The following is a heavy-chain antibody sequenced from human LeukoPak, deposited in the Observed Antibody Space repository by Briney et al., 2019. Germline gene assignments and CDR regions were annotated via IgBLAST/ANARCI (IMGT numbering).Heavy chain of an antibody. Sequence: SEPLSLTCPVSGGSISSSDYYWGWIRQPPGRGLEWIGSIYYSGNTYYNPSLRSRVTISVDTSKNQFSLKLSSVTAADTAVYYCARRRTATVDFDYWGQGTLVTVSS. J-gene: IGHJ4*02. CDR2: IYYSGNT. D-gene: IGHD4-23*01. V-gene: IGHV4-39*01. CDR3: ARRRTATVDFDY. CDR1: GGSISSSDYY.